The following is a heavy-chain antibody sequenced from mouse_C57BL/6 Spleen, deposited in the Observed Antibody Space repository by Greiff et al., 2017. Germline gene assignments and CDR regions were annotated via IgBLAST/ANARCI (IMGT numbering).Heavy chain of an antibody. V-gene: IGHV1-82*01. J-gene: IGHJ3*01. CDR1: GYAFSSSW. D-gene: IGHD3-2*02. Sequence: VQLQQSGPELVKPGASVKISCKASGYAFSSSWMNWVKQRPGKGLEWIGRIYPGDGDTNYNGKFKGKATLTADKSSSTAYMQLSSLTSEDSAVYFCAKEKTAQVTPFAYWGQGTLVTVSA. CDR3: AKEKTAQVTPFAY. CDR2: IYPGDGDT.